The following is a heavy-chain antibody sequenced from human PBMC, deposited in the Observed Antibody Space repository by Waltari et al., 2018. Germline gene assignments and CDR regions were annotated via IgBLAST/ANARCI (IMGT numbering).Heavy chain of an antibody. V-gene: IGHV4-39*01. J-gene: IGHJ4*02. Sequence: QVQLQESGPGLVKPSRTLSLTCSVSDDSISSPSFYWGWIRQPPGKGLEWIGSVFYRGSTYYNRSLQSRATMSVDTSKNRFSLRLTSVTAADTAVYYCARRRGSGSDPPVIWRGYFDYWGQGILVTVSS. D-gene: IGHD3-10*01. CDR1: DDSISSPSFY. CDR2: VFYRGST. CDR3: ARRRGSGSDPPVIWRGYFDY.